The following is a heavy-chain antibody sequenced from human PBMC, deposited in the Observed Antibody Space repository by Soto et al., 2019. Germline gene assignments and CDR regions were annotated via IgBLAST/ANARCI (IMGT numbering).Heavy chain of an antibody. Sequence: PGGSLRLSCAASGFTFSGYGMHWVRQAPGKGLEWVAVISYDGSNKYYADSVKGRFTISRDNSKNTLYLQMNSLRAEDTAVYYCAKVYDSSGYYTPFDYWGQGT. CDR3: AKVYDSSGYYTPFDY. D-gene: IGHD3-22*01. V-gene: IGHV3-30*18. CDR2: ISYDGSNK. J-gene: IGHJ4*02. CDR1: GFTFSGYG.